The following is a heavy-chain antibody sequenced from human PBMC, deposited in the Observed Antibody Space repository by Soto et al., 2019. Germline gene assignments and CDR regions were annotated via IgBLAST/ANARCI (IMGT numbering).Heavy chain of an antibody. Sequence: ASVKVSCKASGYTFTSYYIHWVRQAPGQGLEWMGIINPSGGSTSYAQKFQGRVTMTRDTSTSTVYMELSSLRSEDTAVYYCAREVATTYYFDYWGQGTLVTVSS. V-gene: IGHV1-46*01. CDR3: AREVATTYYFDY. CDR2: INPSGGST. J-gene: IGHJ4*02. D-gene: IGHD5-12*01. CDR1: GYTFTSYY.